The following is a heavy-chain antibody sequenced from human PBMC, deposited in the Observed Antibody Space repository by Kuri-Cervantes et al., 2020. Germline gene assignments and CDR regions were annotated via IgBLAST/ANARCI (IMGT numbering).Heavy chain of an antibody. D-gene: IGHD6-13*01. Sequence: GESLKISCAASGFTLSTYAMSWVRQAPGKGLEWVSVISGSDSGTYYADSVKGRFTISRDISKNTPYLQMNSLRAEDTAVYYCTKGDSSTWYAFDVWGQGTMVTVSS. CDR3: TKGDSSTWYAFDV. J-gene: IGHJ3*01. V-gene: IGHV3-23*01. CDR1: GFTLSTYA. CDR2: ISGSDSGT.